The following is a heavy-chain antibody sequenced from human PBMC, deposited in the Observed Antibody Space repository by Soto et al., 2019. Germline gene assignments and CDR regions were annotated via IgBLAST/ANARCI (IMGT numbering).Heavy chain of an antibody. CDR2: IYYSGST. CDR3: ARVTAMEYGSWFDP. V-gene: IGHV4-59*01. CDR1: GGSFSDYY. D-gene: IGHD5-18*01. J-gene: IGHJ5*02. Sequence: SETLSLTCSAYGGSFSDYYWSWIRQPPGKGLEWIGYIYYSGSTNYNPSLKSRVTISVDTSKNQFSLKLSSVTAADTAVYYCARVTAMEYGSWFDPWGQGTLVTSPQ.